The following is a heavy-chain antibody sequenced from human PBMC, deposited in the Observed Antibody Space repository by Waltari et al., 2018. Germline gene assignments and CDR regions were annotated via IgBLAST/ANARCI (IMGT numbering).Heavy chain of an antibody. V-gene: IGHV4-4*07. CDR2: INTGGNT. D-gene: IGHD3-16*01. Sequence: QVQLQESGPGLVKTSETLSLTCTVSGGSLSTYYWPTIRQPAGKGLEWIGRINTGGNTNHNPSLKSRVTMSVDTSKNQFSLTLSSVTAADTAVYYCAREVGGSRWFDPWGQGTLVTVSS. J-gene: IGHJ5*02. CDR3: AREVGGSRWFDP. CDR1: GGSLSTYY.